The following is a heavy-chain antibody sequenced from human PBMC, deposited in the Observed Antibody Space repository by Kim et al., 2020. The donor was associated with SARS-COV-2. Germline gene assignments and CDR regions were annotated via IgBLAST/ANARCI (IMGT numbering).Heavy chain of an antibody. Sequence: SETLSLTCTVSGASFSSYYWSWVRQPPGKGLEWIGYVYFTGTTNYNPSLKSRLTISIEPSQRQFSLQLRSVTAADTAVYYCARFDNGVEAAFDSWGQGTL. D-gene: IGHD2-8*01. CDR3: ARFDNGVEAAFDS. J-gene: IGHJ4*02. CDR2: VYFTGTT. CDR1: GASFSSYY. V-gene: IGHV4-59*01.